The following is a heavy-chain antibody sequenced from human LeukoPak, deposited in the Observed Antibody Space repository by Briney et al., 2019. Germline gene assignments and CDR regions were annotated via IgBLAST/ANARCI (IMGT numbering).Heavy chain of an antibody. CDR2: INHSGST. V-gene: IGHV4-34*01. D-gene: IGHD3-10*01. CDR1: GGSFSGYY. Sequence: KSSETLSLTCAVYGGSFSGYYWSWIRQPPGKGLEWIGEINHSGSTNYNPSLKSRVTISVDTSKNQFSLKLSSVTAADTAVYYCARGPAYYDYHYGMDVWGQGTTVTVSS. CDR3: ARGPAYYDYHYGMDV. J-gene: IGHJ6*02.